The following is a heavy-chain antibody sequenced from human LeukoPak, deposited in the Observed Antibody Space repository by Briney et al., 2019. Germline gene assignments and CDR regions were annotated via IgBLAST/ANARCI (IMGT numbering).Heavy chain of an antibody. CDR2: ISSDSSYT. V-gene: IGHV3-11*05. J-gene: IGHJ6*02. CDR1: GFTYSDYY. Sequence: PGGSLRLSCAASGFTYSDYYMSWIRQAPGKGLEWISYISSDSSYTNYADSVKGRFTISRDSAKNSLYLQVNSLRAEDTAVYYCARVFLSDYGDYVPYYYGLDGWGQGTTVTVSS. D-gene: IGHD4-17*01. CDR3: ARVFLSDYGDYVPYYYGLDG.